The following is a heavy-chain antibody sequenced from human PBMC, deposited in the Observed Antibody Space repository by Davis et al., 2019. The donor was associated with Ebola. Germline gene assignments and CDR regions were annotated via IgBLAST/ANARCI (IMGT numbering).Heavy chain of an antibody. CDR3: ARAQFPTTSDY. Sequence: ASVKVSCKASGYTFTGYYMHWVRQAPGQGLEWMGWINPHNGNTNYAQNVQGRVTMTTDTSTSTAYMEVGSLRSDDTAVYYCARAQFPTTSDYWGQGTQVTVSS. D-gene: IGHD1-1*01. V-gene: IGHV1-18*04. J-gene: IGHJ4*02. CDR1: GYTFTGYY. CDR2: INPHNGNT.